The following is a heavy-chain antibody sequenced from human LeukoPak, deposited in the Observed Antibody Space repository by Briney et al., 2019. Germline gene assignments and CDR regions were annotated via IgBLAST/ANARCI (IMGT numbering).Heavy chain of an antibody. CDR3: ARDGYSSGPGAD. V-gene: IGHV3-15*01. J-gene: IGHJ4*02. CDR1: GFTFIDAW. D-gene: IGHD6-19*01. Sequence: GGPLRLSCAASGFTFIDAWMSWVRQAPGKGLEWVGRSKSRSAGGTIDYAAPVKGRFTVSRDDSKNAFFLQMNSLRAEDTAVYYCARDGYSSGPGADWGQGTLVTVSS. CDR2: SKSRSAGGTI.